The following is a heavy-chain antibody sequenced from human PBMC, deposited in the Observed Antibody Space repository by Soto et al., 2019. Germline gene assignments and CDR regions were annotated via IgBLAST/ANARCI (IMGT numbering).Heavy chain of an antibody. CDR1: GFTFSTYS. CDR3: ARDPYCAYARDF. V-gene: IGHV3-21*01. D-gene: IGHD5-12*01. J-gene: IGHJ4*02. Sequence: EVQLVESGGGLVKPGGSLRLSCAASGFTFSTYSMNWVRQAPGKGLEWVSSMSSSSNYIYYADSVKGRFTISRDNAKNTLDLQMNSLRAEETAVYCYARDPYCAYARDFWGQGTLVTVFS. CDR2: MSSSSNYI.